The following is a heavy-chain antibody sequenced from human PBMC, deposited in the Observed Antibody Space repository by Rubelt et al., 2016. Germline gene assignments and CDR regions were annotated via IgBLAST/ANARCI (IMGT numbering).Heavy chain of an antibody. CDR3: ATAIGLIAAAEY. J-gene: IGHJ4*02. V-gene: IGHV1-24*01. D-gene: IGHD6-13*01. Sequence: QVQLVQSGAEVKKPGASVKVSCKVSGYTLTELSMHWVRQAPGKGLEWMGGFDPEDGEKIYAQKFQGRVTMTKDTSTDTAYMELSSLRSEDTAVYYCATAIGLIAAAEYWGQGTLVTVSS. CDR2: FDPEDGEK. CDR1: GYTLTELS.